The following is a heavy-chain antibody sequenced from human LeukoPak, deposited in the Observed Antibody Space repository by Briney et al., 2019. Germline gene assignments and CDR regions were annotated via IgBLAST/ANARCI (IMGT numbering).Heavy chain of an antibody. J-gene: IGHJ6*02. Sequence: SVILSRTWAETGGSSSSSRYYWGWIRQPLGKGLEWIGSIYYSGSTYYNPSLKSRVTISVDTSKNQFSLKLSSVTAADTAVYYCVRHEEDPHKPLDYDYVWGGPRLLRYYGMDVWGQETTVTVSS. D-gene: IGHD3-16*01. V-gene: IGHV4-39*01. CDR2: IYYSGST. CDR1: GGSSSSSRYY. CDR3: VRHEEDPHKPLDYDYVWGGPRLLRYYGMDV.